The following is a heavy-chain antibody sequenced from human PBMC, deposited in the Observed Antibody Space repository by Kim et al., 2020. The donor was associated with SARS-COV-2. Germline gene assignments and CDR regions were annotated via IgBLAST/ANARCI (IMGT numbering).Heavy chain of an antibody. J-gene: IGHJ3*02. CDR1: GFTFSDYY. D-gene: IGHD3-10*01. CDR2: ISSSGSTI. V-gene: IGHV3-11*01. CDR3: ARFLWFGELFGDAFDI. Sequence: GGSLRLSCAASGFTFSDYYMSWIRQAPGKGLEWVSYISSSGSTIYYADSVKGRFTISRDNAKNSLYLQMNSLRAEDTAVYYCARFLWFGELFGDAFDIWGQGTMVTVSS.